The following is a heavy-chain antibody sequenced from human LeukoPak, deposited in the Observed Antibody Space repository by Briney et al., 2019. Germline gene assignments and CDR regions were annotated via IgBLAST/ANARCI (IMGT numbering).Heavy chain of an antibody. J-gene: IGHJ3*02. Sequence: GGSLRLSCAASGFTFSNFAMSWVRQAPGKGLEWVSAISGSGGSTYYADSVKGRFTISRDNSKNTLYLQMNSLRAEDTAVYYCAWNSKDAFDIWGQGTMVTVSS. CDR3: AWNSKDAFDI. V-gene: IGHV3-23*01. CDR1: GFTFSNFA. D-gene: IGHD1-7*01. CDR2: ISGSGGST.